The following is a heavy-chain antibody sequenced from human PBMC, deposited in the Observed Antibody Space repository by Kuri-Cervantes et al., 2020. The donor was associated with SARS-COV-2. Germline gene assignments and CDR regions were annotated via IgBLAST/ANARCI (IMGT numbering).Heavy chain of an antibody. CDR3: AKDRLGVPDF. D-gene: IGHD2-21*02. V-gene: IGHV3-30*18. J-gene: IGHJ1*01. Sequence: GESLKISCAASGFNFSNTDMHWVRQAPGKGLEWVAVISNDGKHEKCVDSGKGQFTISRDNSQNTLYLQMKSLTSEDTAIYYCAKDRLGVPDFWGQGTLVTVSS. CDR1: GFNFSNTD. CDR2: ISNDGKHE.